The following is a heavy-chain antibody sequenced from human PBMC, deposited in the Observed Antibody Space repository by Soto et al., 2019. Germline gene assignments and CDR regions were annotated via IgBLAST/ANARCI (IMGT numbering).Heavy chain of an antibody. Sequence: GESLKISCKGSGYNFANFWIGWVRQMPGKGLEWMGMIFPGDSDTKNSPSLKGQITMSVDKSDSRAYLQWRSLKASDTAIYYCAAGYSTGLDAFDIWGQGTMVTVSS. CDR1: GYNFANFW. CDR3: AAGYSTGLDAFDI. CDR2: IFPGDSDT. J-gene: IGHJ3*02. V-gene: IGHV5-51*01. D-gene: IGHD2-8*02.